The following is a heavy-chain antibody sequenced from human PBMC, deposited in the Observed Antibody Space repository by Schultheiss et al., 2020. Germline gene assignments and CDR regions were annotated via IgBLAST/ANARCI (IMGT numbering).Heavy chain of an antibody. CDR1: GGTFSSYA. CDR2: ISAYNGNT. CDR3: ARDSHIAVAGTRGGYYFDY. V-gene: IGHV1-18*01. Sequence: GESLKISCKASGGTFSSYAISWVRQAPGQGLEWMGWISAYNGNTNYAQKLQGRVTMTTDTSTSTAYMELRSLRSDDTAVYYCARDSHIAVAGTRGGYYFDYWGQGTLVTVSS. D-gene: IGHD6-19*01. J-gene: IGHJ4*02.